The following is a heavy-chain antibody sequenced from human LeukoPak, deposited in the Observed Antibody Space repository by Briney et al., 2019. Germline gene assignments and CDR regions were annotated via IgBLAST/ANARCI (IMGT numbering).Heavy chain of an antibody. CDR2: ISSSSSYI. CDR1: GVTFSSYS. V-gene: IGHV3-21*01. Sequence: GGSLRLSCAASGVTFSSYSMNWVRQAPGKGLEWVSSISSSSSYIYYADSVKGRFTISRDNAKNSLYLLMNSLRAEDTAAYYCARESIGDMATIFDAFDIWGQGTMVTVSS. CDR3: ARESIGDMATIFDAFDI. J-gene: IGHJ3*02. D-gene: IGHD5-24*01.